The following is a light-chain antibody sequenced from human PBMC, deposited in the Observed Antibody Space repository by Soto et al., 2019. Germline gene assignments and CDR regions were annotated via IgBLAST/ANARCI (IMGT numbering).Light chain of an antibody. J-gene: IGKJ4*01. CDR3: QQYNDWPPIT. CDR1: QTISSW. CDR2: KAS. Sequence: IQMPPSHSTLSGSVGARVTLTCTASQTISSWLAWYQQQPGKAPKLLIYKASTLKSGVPSRFSGSGSGTEFTLTISSLQPDDFAVYVCQQYNDWPPITFGGGTKRDIK. V-gene: IGKV1-5*03.